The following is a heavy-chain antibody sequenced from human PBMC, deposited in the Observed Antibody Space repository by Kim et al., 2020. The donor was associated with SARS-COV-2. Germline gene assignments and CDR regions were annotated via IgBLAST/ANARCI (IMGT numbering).Heavy chain of an antibody. J-gene: IGHJ5*02. CDR1: GFTFSSYG. D-gene: IGHD1-1*01. V-gene: IGHV3-30*18. CDR3: AKDHSPWTGSFDP. CDR2: ISYDGSNK. Sequence: GGSLRLSCAASGFTFSSYGMHWVRQAPGKGLEWVAVISYDGSNKYYADSVKGRFTISRDNSKNTLYLQMNSLRAEDTAVYYCAKDHSPWTGSFDPWGQGTLVTVSS.